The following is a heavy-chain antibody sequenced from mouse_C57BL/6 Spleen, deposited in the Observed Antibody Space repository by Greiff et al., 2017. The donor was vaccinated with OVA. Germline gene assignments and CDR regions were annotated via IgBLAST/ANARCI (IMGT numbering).Heavy chain of an antibody. CDR2: IYPGSGST. D-gene: IGHD2-1*01. CDR3: ARSEIYYGNYYAMDY. CDR1: GYTFTSYW. Sequence: QVQLQQPGAELVKPGASVKMSCKASGYTFTSYWITWVKQRPGQGLEWIGDIYPGSGSTNYNEKFKSKATLTVDTSSSTAYMQLSSLTSEDSAVYYCARSEIYYGNYYAMDYWGQGTSVTVSS. J-gene: IGHJ4*01. V-gene: IGHV1-55*01.